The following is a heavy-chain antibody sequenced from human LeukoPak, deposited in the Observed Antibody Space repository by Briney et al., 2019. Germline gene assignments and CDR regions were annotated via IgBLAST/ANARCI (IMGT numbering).Heavy chain of an antibody. Sequence: ASVKVSCKASGYTFTSYSISWVRQAPGQGLEWMGWISGYNDNTHYAQNLQGRITMTTDTSTSTTYMELRSLRFDDTAVYYCAREITSGWPGQNIDYWGQGTLVTVSS. J-gene: IGHJ4*02. V-gene: IGHV1-18*01. CDR3: AREITSGWPGQNIDY. CDR2: ISGYNDNT. CDR1: GYTFTSYS. D-gene: IGHD6-19*01.